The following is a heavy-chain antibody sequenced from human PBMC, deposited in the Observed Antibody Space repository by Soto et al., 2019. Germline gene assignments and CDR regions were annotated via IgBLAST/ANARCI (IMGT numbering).Heavy chain of an antibody. CDR2: INSDGSST. V-gene: IGHV3-74*01. CDR3: AREPQVAATTLVWFDP. CDR1: GFTFSSYW. Sequence: GGSLRLSCAASGFTFSSYWMHWVRQAPGKGLVWVSRINSDGSSTSYADSVKGRFTISRDNAKNTLYLQMNSLRAEDTAVYYCAREPQVAATTLVWFDPWGQGTLVTVSS. J-gene: IGHJ5*02. D-gene: IGHD2-15*01.